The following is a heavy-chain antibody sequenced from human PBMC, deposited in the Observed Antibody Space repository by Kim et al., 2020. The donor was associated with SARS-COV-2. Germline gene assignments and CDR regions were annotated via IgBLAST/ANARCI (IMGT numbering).Heavy chain of an antibody. V-gene: IGHV3-64D*06. Sequence: GGSLRLSCSASGFTFSSYAMHWVRQAPGKGLEYVSAISSNGGSTYYADSVKGRFTISRDNSKNTLYLQMSSLRAEDTAVYYCVKDGDDYVWGSYRFYYYYGMDVWGQGTTVTVSS. CDR3: VKDGDDYVWGSYRFYYYYGMDV. D-gene: IGHD3-16*02. J-gene: IGHJ6*02. CDR1: GFTFSSYA. CDR2: ISSNGGST.